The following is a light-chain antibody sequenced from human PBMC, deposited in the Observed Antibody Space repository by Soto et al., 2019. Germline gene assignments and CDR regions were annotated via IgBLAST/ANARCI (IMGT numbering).Light chain of an antibody. CDR1: QSVTNNF. Sequence: IVLTQSPGTLSLSPGERATLSCGASQSVTNNFLAWYQQKPGQAPRLLIYGASSRATGVPDRFSGSGSGTDFPLTISRLEPGDFAVYYCQQYGTPLFTFGPGTKVD. CDR2: GAS. CDR3: QQYGTPLFT. V-gene: IGKV3-20*01. J-gene: IGKJ3*01.